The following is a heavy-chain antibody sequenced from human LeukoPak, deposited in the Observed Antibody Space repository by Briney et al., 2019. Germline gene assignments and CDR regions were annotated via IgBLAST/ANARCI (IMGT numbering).Heavy chain of an antibody. J-gene: IGHJ4*02. CDR2: INHSGST. V-gene: IGHV4-34*01. CDR3: ARRARGYKPIDY. Sequence: SETLSLTCAVYGGSFSGYYWSWIRQPPGKGLEWIGEINHSGSTNYNPSLKSRVTISVDTSKNQFSLKLSSVTAADTAAYYCARRARGYKPIDYWGQGTLVTVSS. D-gene: IGHD5-24*01. CDR1: GGSFSGYY.